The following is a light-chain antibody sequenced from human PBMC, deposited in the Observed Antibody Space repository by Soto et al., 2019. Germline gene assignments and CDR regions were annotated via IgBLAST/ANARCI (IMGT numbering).Light chain of an antibody. CDR1: QGIRTD. J-gene: IGKJ1*01. Sequence: AIQMTTSPSSLSASVGGSVTITCRASQGIRTDLGWYQQTPGKAPKLLIYAASSLESGVPSRFSGGASGTDFTLTINSLHPDDFATYYCQQYDTYWTFGQGTKVDIK. V-gene: IGKV1-6*02. CDR3: QQYDTYWT. CDR2: AAS.